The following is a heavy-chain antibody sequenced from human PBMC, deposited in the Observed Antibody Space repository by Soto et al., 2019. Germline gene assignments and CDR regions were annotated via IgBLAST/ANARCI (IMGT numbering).Heavy chain of an antibody. CDR1: GFTFSSYA. CDR3: AKRGGEYYYYGMDV. D-gene: IGHD3-10*01. Sequence: GGSLRLSCAAAGFTFSSYAMSWVRQNPGKGLEWVSAISGSGGSTYYADSVKGRFTISRDNSKNTLYLQMNSLRAEDTAVYYCAKRGGEYYYYGMDVWGQGTTVTVSS. J-gene: IGHJ6*02. V-gene: IGHV3-23*01. CDR2: ISGSGGST.